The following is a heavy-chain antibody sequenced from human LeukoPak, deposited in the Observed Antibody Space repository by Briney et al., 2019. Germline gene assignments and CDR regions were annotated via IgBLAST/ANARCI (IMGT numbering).Heavy chain of an antibody. Sequence: ASVTVSCKASGYTFTGYYMHWVRQAPGQGLEWMGWINPDSGGTNNAQKFQGRVTMTRDTSISTAYMELSRLRSDDTAVYYCARTFYDTLDSDAFDFWGRGTMVIVSS. V-gene: IGHV1-2*02. CDR3: ARTFYDTLDSDAFDF. CDR1: GYTFTGYY. CDR2: INPDSGGT. D-gene: IGHD2/OR15-2a*01. J-gene: IGHJ3*01.